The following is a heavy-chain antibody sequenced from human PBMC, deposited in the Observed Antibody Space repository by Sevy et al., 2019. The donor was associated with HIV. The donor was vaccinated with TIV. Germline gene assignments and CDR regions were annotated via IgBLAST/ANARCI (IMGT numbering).Heavy chain of an antibody. CDR1: GFTFSSYG. J-gene: IGHJ6*02. Sequence: GGSLRLSCAASGFTFSSYGMHWVRQTPGKGLEWVVVIWYDGSKKNYGDSVKGRFTISRDNSKNTLYLQMNSLRAEDTAVYYCARGLAALPGYYYGMDVWGQGTTVTVSS. V-gene: IGHV3-33*01. CDR2: IWYDGSKK. CDR3: ARGLAALPGYYYGMDV. D-gene: IGHD6-6*01.